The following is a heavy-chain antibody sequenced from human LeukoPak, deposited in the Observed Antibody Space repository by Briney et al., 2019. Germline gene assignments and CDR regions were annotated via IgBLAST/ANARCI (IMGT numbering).Heavy chain of an antibody. Sequence: PGGSLRLSCVVSGFTFSSYSMNWVRQAPGKGLEWIASISSSGSYIYEADSVKGRFTVSRDNAKKSLYLQMNSLRAEDTAVYYCARKGIAGDFLQGLQWGQGTLVTVSS. CDR3: ARKGIAGDFLQGLQ. J-gene: IGHJ4*02. D-gene: IGHD2-21*01. CDR1: GFTFSSYS. V-gene: IGHV3-21*01. CDR2: ISSSGSYI.